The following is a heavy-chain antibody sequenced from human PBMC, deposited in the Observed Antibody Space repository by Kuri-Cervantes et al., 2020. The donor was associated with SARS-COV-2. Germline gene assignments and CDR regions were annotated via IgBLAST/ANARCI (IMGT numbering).Heavy chain of an antibody. D-gene: IGHD3-10*01. Sequence: LSLTCAASGFTFSSYAMHWVRQAPGKGLEWVAVISYDGSNKYYAASVKGRFTISRDNSKNTLYLQMNSLRAEDTAVYYCARVEITMVRGAHGAFDIWGQETMVTVPS. CDR3: ARVEITMVRGAHGAFDI. CDR1: GFTFSSYA. J-gene: IGHJ3*02. V-gene: IGHV3-30-3*01. CDR2: ISYDGSNK.